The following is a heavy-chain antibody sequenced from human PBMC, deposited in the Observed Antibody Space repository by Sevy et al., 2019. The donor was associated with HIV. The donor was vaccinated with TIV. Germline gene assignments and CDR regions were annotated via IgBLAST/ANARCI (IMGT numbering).Heavy chain of an antibody. CDR2: INHSGST. V-gene: IGHV4-34*01. J-gene: IGHJ6*02. D-gene: IGHD6-13*01. Sequence: SETLSLTCAVYGGSFSGYYWSWIRQPPGKGLEWIGEINHSGSTNYNPSLKSRSTISVDTSKNQFSLKLRSVTAADTALFYCARALGIAAAGTRGDGMDVWGQGTTVTVSS. CDR3: ARALGIAAAGTRGDGMDV. CDR1: GGSFSGYY.